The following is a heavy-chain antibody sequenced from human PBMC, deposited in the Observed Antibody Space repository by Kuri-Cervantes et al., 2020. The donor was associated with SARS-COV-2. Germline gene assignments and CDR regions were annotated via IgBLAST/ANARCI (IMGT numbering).Heavy chain of an antibody. CDR3: ARNYLLYGSYYYGMDV. CDR1: GFTFSGYG. Sequence: GGSLRLSCAASGFTFSGYGMHWVRQAPGKGLEWVAVIWYDGSNKYYADSVKGRFTISKDNSKNTLYLQMNSLRAEDAAVYDCARNYLLYGSYYYGMDVWGQGTTVTVSS. J-gene: IGHJ6*02. D-gene: IGHD2-8*01. V-gene: IGHV3-33*01. CDR2: IWYDGSNK.